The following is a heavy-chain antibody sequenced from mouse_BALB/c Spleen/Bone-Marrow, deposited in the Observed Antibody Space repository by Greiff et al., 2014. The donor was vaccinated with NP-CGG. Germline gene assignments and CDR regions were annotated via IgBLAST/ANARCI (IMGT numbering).Heavy chain of an antibody. CDR3: ARSGEKYGAMDY. CDR1: GFIFSDYY. Sequence: EVQLVESGAGLVKPGGSLKLSCTASGFIFSDYYMYWVRQTPEKRLEWVAAISDGGSYTYYPDSVKGRFTISRDNAKNNLYLQMSSLKSEDTAMYYCARSGEKYGAMDYWGQGTSVTVSA. CDR2: ISDGGSYT. J-gene: IGHJ4*01. D-gene: IGHD1-1*02. V-gene: IGHV5-4*02.